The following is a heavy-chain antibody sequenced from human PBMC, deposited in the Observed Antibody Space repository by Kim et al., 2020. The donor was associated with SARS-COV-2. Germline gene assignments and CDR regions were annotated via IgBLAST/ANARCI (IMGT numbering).Heavy chain of an antibody. CDR1: GGTFNNYP. CDR2: IIPVFATA. CDR3: ARDLYTYGTLPYYYYGMDV. V-gene: IGHV1-69*13. D-gene: IGHD5-18*01. J-gene: IGHJ6*02. Sequence: SVKVSCKASGGTFNNYPISWVRQAPGQGLEWVGGIIPVFATATYAQKFQGRVTISADVSTSTAYLDLSSLRSDDTAVFYCARDLYTYGTLPYYYYGMDVWGLGTTVTVS.